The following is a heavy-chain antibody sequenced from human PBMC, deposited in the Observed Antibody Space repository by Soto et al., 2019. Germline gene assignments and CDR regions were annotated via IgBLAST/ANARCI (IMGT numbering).Heavy chain of an antibody. CDR1: GYIFTAYY. CDR3: AREELLPAAMASSPYYHFGIDV. CDR2: IIPKSDAT. J-gene: IGHJ6*02. V-gene: IGHV1-2*02. D-gene: IGHD2-2*01. Sequence: QEQLVQSGAEVRKPGDSVKVSCKASGYIFTAYYIHWIRQAPGQGLEWMGWIIPKSDATKCAQRFQDRVTITRDTSVSTAYMELDSLTSDDSAIYYCAREELLPAAMASSPYYHFGIDVWGQGTTVTVSS.